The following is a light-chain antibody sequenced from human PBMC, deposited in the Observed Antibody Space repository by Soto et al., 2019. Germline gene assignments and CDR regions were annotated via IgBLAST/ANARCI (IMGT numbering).Light chain of an antibody. CDR2: EVS. Sequence: QLVLTQPASVSGSPGQSITISCTGTSRDVGGYNYVSWHQQHPGKAPKVIITEVSNRPSGVSNRFSGSKSGNTASLTISGLQAEDEADYYCSSYVNYNTFVIFGGGTQLTVL. CDR1: SRDVGGYNY. V-gene: IGLV2-14*01. CDR3: SSYVNYNTFVI. J-gene: IGLJ2*01.